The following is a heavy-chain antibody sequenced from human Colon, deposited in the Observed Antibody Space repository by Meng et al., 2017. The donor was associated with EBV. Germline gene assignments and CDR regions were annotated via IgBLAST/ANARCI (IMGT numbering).Heavy chain of an antibody. CDR1: GDSISSDIW. J-gene: IGHJ4*02. Sequence: QVQLQESXXGXVXXSGXLSLTCTVSGDSISSDIWWSWVRQPPGKGLEWIGEVYHRGDTNYNPSLKSRVDISVDKSKNQFYLSLFSVTAADTAVYYCGRDQGRELINHWGQGTLVTVS. CDR2: VYHRGDT. V-gene: IGHV4-4*02. D-gene: IGHD1-7*01. CDR3: GRDQGRELINH.